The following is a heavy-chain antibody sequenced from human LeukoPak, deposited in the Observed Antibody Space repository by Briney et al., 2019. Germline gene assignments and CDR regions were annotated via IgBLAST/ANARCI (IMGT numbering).Heavy chain of an antibody. J-gene: IGHJ4*02. D-gene: IGHD3-22*01. CDR3: AREDYDSSGYPNLGYYFDY. V-gene: IGHV1-46*03. CDR1: EYTFTSYY. Sequence: GASVKVSCKASEYTFTSYYMHWVRQAPGQGLEWMGIINPSGGSTSYAQKFQGRVTMTRDTSTSTVYMELSSLRSEDTAVYYCAREDYDSSGYPNLGYYFDYWGQGTLVTVSS. CDR2: INPSGGST.